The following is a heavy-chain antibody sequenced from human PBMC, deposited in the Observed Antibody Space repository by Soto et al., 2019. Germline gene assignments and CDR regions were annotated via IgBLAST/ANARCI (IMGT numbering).Heavy chain of an antibody. J-gene: IGHJ4*02. CDR1: GGSVNMGTYY. CDR2: IHYSGST. Sequence: SETMSLTCTVSGGSVNMGTYYWSWIRQPPGKGLEWIGFIHYSGSTNYNPSLKGRVTMSVDTSKNQFSLKLTSVNTADTAIYYCTRGGDPYKTGHWGQGTLVTVPQ. V-gene: IGHV4-61*01. CDR3: TRGGDPYKTGH. D-gene: IGHD2-21*01.